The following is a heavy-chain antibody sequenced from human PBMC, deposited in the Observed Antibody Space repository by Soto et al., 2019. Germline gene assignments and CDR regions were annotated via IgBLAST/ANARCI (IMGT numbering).Heavy chain of an antibody. J-gene: IGHJ6*02. CDR3: ARAVVPASRYYYGMDV. CDR1: GYTLTGYY. D-gene: IGHD2-2*01. V-gene: IGHV1-2*04. CDR2: INPNSGGT. Sequence: QVQLVQSGAEVKKPGASVKVSCKASGYTLTGYYMHWVRQAPGQGLEWMGWINPNSGGTNYAQKFQGWVTMTRDTSISTAYMELSRLRSDDTAVYYCARAVVPASRYYYGMDVWGQGTTVTVSS.